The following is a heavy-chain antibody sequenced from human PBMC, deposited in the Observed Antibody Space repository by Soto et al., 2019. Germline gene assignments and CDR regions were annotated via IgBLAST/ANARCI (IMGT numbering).Heavy chain of an antibody. Sequence: EVQLVESGGGLVKPGGSLRLSCAASGFTFSNAWMSWVRQAPGKGLEWVGGIKSKTDGGTTDYAAPEKGRFTIPRDDSKITLYLQMNSLNPEDTAVYYCTTGGGNYYDSSGYSVRRYYGMDVCGQGTTVTVSS. CDR2: IKSKTDGGTT. J-gene: IGHJ6*02. CDR3: TTGGGNYYDSSGYSVRRYYGMDV. V-gene: IGHV3-15*01. D-gene: IGHD3-22*01. CDR1: GFTFSNAW.